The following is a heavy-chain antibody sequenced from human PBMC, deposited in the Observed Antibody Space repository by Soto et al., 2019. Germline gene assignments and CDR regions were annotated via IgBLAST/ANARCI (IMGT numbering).Heavy chain of an antibody. D-gene: IGHD3-10*01. V-gene: IGHV4-38-2*01. CDR2: IYHSGST. J-gene: IGHJ3*02. CDR3: ARVAMGGGAFDI. Sequence: PSETLSLTCAVSGYSISSGYYWGWIRQPPGKGLEWIGSIYHSGSTYYNPSLKSRVTISVDTSKNQFSLKLSSVTAADTAVYYCARVAMGGGAFDIWGQGTMVTVSS. CDR1: GYSISSGYY.